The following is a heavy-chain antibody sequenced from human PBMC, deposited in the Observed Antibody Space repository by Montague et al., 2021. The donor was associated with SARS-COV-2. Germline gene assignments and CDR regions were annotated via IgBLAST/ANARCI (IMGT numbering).Heavy chain of an antibody. V-gene: IGHV4-34*01. D-gene: IGHD5-18*01. CDR3: AKGSHIYETRGLRAGWFDP. CDR2: VSQSGKT. CDR1: GAWFSGDD. J-gene: IGHJ5*02. Sequence: SETLSLTCAVFGAWFSGDDWKCIRLNPRNGREWFGVVSQSGKTSYNPSLQSRLTMSVDTYKKQFSLRLSFVTAADTAVYFCAKGSHIYETRGLRAGWFDPWGQGTLVTVSS.